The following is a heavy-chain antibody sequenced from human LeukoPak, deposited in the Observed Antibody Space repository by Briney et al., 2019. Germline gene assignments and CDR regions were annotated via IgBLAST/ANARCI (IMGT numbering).Heavy chain of an antibody. CDR1: GGTFSSDA. CDR3: ASVSGWYQFDY. CDR2: IIPIFGTA. J-gene: IGHJ4*02. V-gene: IGHV1-69*05. Sequence: SVKVSCKASGGTFSSDAISWVRQAPGQGLEWMGGIIPIFGTANYAQKFQGRVTITRDTSASTAYMELSSLRSEDTAVYYCASVSGWYQFDYWGQGTLVTVSS. D-gene: IGHD6-19*01.